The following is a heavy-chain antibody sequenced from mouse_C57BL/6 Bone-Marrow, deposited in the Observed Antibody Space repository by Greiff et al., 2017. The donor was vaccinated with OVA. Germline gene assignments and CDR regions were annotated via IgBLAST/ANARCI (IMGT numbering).Heavy chain of an antibody. J-gene: IGHJ2*01. CDR2: INPNNGGT. CDR3: ARYHYDYFNFDY. D-gene: IGHD2-4*01. CDR1: GYTFTDYN. V-gene: IGHV1-18*01. Sequence: EVQLQQSGPELVKPGASVKIPCKASGYTFTDYNMDWVKQSHGKSLEWIGDINPNNGGTIYNQKFKGKATLTVDKSSSTAYMELRSLTSEDTAVYYCARYHYDYFNFDYWGQGTTLTVSS.